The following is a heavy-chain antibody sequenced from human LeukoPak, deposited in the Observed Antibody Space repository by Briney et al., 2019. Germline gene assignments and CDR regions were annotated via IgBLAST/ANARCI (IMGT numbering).Heavy chain of an antibody. CDR2: IIPTFGTA. Sequence: GASVKVSCKASGGTFSSYAISWVRQAPGQGLEWMGGIIPTFGTANYAQKFQGRVTITADKSTSTAYMELSRLRSDDSAVYYCARSLFSSSWSAFDYWGQGTLVTVSS. CDR3: ARSLFSSSWSAFDY. J-gene: IGHJ4*02. CDR1: GGTFSSYA. D-gene: IGHD6-13*01. V-gene: IGHV1-69*06.